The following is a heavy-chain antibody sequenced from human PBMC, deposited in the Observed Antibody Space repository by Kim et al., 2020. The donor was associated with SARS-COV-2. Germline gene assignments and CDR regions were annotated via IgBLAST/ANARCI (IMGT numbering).Heavy chain of an antibody. Sequence: SETLSLTCTVSGGSISSYYWSWIRQPPGKGLEWIGYIYYSGSTNYNPSLKSRVTISVDTSKNQFSLKLSSVTAADTAVYYCARGSIPENDYGDYGNWYFDLWGRGTLVTVSS. CDR2: IYYSGST. CDR1: GGSISSYY. CDR3: ARGSIPENDYGDYGNWYFDL. V-gene: IGHV4-59*13. D-gene: IGHD4-17*01. J-gene: IGHJ2*01.